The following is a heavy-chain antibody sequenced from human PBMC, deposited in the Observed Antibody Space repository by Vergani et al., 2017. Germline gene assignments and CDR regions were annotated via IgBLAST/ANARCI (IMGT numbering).Heavy chain of an antibody. CDR1: GFSFSSFG. CDR3: VKGAGSPNFYYYYMDV. D-gene: IGHD6-6*01. CDR2: IHYDGSHE. V-gene: IGHV3-30*02. J-gene: IGHJ6*03. Sequence: QVQLVESGGGVVQPGRSLRLSCAASGFSFSSFGFHWVRQAPGKGLEWVAFIHYDGSHEYYIDSVKGRFTISRDNSKNTLILQMNGLRAEDTAVYYCVKGAGSPNFYYYYMDVWGKGTAVTVSS.